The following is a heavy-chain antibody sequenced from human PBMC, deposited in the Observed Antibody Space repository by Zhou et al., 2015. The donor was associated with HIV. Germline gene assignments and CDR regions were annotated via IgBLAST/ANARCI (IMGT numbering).Heavy chain of an antibody. Sequence: QVQLVQSGAEVKKPGASVKVSCKASGYTFTSYDINWVRQATGQGLEWMGWMNPNSGNTGYAQKFQGRVTMTRNTSISTAYMELSSLRSEDTAVYYCARGPTTVTTRALYGMDVWGQGTTVTVSS. CDR1: GYTFTSYD. J-gene: IGHJ6*02. V-gene: IGHV1-8*01. D-gene: IGHD4-17*01. CDR3: ARGPTTVTTRALYGMDV. CDR2: MNPNSGNT.